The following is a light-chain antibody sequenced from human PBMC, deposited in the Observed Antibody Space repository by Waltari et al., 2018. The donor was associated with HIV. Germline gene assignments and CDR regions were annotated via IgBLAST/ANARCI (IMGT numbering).Light chain of an antibody. CDR3: AAWDDYLNGYV. V-gene: IGLV1-36*01. CDR2: YDD. Sequence: QSVLTQPPSVSEAPRQRVTISCSGSSSNIGNNAVNWYQQVPGKAPKLLVYYDDLLSSVGSDRFSGSKAGSSASLAIRGLQSEDEAEYYCAAWDDYLNGYVFGSGTKVTVL. J-gene: IGLJ1*01. CDR1: SSNIGNNA.